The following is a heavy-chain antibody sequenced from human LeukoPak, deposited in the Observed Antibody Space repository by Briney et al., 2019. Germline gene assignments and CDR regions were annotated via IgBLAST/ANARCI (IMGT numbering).Heavy chain of an antibody. V-gene: IGHV3-20*04. Sequence: GGSLRLSCAASGFTFDDYGMSWVRHAPGKGLEWVSGINWNGGSTAYADSVKGRFTISRDNAKNSLYLQMNSLRAEDTALYYCARTTVADAFDIWGQGTMVTVSS. CDR1: GFTFDDYG. CDR2: INWNGGST. CDR3: ARTTVADAFDI. D-gene: IGHD4-23*01. J-gene: IGHJ3*02.